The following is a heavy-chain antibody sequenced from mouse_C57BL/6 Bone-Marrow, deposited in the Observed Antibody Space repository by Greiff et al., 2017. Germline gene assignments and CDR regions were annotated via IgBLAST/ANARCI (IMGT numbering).Heavy chain of an antibody. Sequence: EVKLVESGGGLVKPGGSLKLSCAASGFTFSSYAMSWVRQTPEKRLEWVATISDGGSYTYYPDNVKGRFTISRDNATNNLYLQMSHLKSEDTAMYYCATEGITTVVASYAMDYWGQGTSVTVSS. D-gene: IGHD1-1*01. J-gene: IGHJ4*01. CDR2: ISDGGSYT. CDR1: GFTFSSYA. CDR3: ATEGITTVVASYAMDY. V-gene: IGHV5-4*01.